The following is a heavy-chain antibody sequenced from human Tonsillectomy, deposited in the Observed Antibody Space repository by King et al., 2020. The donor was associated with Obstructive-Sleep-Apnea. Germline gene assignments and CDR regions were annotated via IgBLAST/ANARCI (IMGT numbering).Heavy chain of an antibody. D-gene: IGHD2-15*01. V-gene: IGHV3-48*04. CDR1: GFTFSSYS. CDR2: ISSSSSTI. CDR3: ARDATPCSVVSCYSFWFDP. J-gene: IGHJ5*02. Sequence: VQLVESGGGLVQPGKSLRLSCAASGFTFSSYSMNWVRQAPGKGLEWVSYISSSSSTIYYADSVKGRFTISRDNAKNSLYLQMNSLRAEDTAVYYCARDATPCSVVSCYSFWFDPWGQGTLVTVSS.